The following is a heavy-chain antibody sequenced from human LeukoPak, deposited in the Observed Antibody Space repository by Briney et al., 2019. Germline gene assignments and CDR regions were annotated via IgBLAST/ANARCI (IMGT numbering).Heavy chain of an antibody. CDR3: ARSGGNFYSSTWYGH. CDR1: GYXFTSYW. D-gene: IGHD6-13*01. Sequence: GESLKISCNGSGYXFTSYWISWVRQMPGKGLGWMGIIYPGDSDTRYSPSFQGQVTISADKSISTAYLQWSSLKASDTAMYYCARSGGNFYSSTWYGHWGQGTLVTVSS. J-gene: IGHJ1*01. CDR2: IYPGDSDT. V-gene: IGHV5-51*01.